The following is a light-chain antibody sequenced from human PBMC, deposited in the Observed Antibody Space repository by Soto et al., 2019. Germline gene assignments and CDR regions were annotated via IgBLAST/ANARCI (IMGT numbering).Light chain of an antibody. CDR3: QQYGSSLIS. CDR1: QSVSSNS. J-gene: IGKJ5*01. CDR2: GAS. Sequence: TLLTLSPGTRSLYTGERGTISCRASQSVSSNSLAWYHQKPGQPPRLLMYGASSRATGIPDRFSGSGSGTDFTLTISRLEPEDFARYYCQQYGSSLISFGQGTRLEI. V-gene: IGKV3-20*01.